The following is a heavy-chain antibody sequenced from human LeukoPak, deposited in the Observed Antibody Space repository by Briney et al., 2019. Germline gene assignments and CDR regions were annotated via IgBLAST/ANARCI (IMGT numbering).Heavy chain of an antibody. CDR2: IYYSGST. J-gene: IGHJ5*01. Sequence: SETLSFTCAVSGGSSSSSSYYWGWIRQPPGKGLEWIGSIYYSGSTYYDPSLKSRVTISVDTSKNQFSLELSSVTAADTAVYYCARLTIYASGKESWGHGNLVTVSS. CDR1: GGSSSSSSYY. CDR3: ARLTIYASGKES. D-gene: IGHD2/OR15-2a*01. V-gene: IGHV4-39*01.